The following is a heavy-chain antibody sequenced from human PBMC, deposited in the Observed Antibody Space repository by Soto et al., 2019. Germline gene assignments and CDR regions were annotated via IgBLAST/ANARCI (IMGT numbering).Heavy chain of an antibody. Sequence: KPSETLSLTCAVSGYSISRGFYWGWIRQPPGKRLEWIGNIYHSGSTYFNPSLKSRVNMSVDTSENQFSLKLSSVTATDTALYYCARGALGSSAYFDYWGPGILVTVSS. J-gene: IGHJ4*02. V-gene: IGHV4-38-2*01. CDR2: IYHSGST. CDR3: ARGALGSSAYFDY. D-gene: IGHD3-10*01. CDR1: GYSISRGFY.